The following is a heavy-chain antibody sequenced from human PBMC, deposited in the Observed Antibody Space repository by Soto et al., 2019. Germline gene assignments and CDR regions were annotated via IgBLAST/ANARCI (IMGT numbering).Heavy chain of an antibody. Sequence: GESLKISCKGSGYSFTSYWISWVRQMPGKGLEWMGRIDPSDSYTNYSPSFQGHVTISADKSISTAYLQWSSLKASDTAMYYCARLTAAAGTFPANFYYYGMDVWGQGTTVTSP. J-gene: IGHJ6*02. D-gene: IGHD6-13*01. CDR2: IDPSDSYT. CDR1: GYSFTSYW. V-gene: IGHV5-10-1*01. CDR3: ARLTAAAGTFPANFYYYGMDV.